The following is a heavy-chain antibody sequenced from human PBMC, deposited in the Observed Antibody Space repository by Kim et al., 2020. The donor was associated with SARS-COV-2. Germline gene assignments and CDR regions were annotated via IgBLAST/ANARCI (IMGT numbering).Heavy chain of an antibody. CDR1: GGSISSYY. CDR3: ARHIAAAVLSPDY. V-gene: IGHV4-59*08. D-gene: IGHD6-13*01. CDR2: IYYSGST. J-gene: IGHJ4*02. Sequence: SETLSLTCTVSGGSISSYYWSWIRQPPGKGLEWIGYIYYSGSTNYNPSLKSRVTISVDTSKNQFSLKLSSVTAADTAVYYCARHIAAAVLSPDYWGQGTLVTVS.